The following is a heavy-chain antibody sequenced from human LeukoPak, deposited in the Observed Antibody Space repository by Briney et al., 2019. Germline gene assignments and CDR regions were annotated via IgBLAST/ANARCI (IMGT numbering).Heavy chain of an antibody. Sequence: PSETLSLTCTVSGGSISSYYWSWIRQPPGKGLEWIGYIYYSGSTNYNPSLKNRVTISVDTSKKQLSLKLSSVTAADTAVYYCARVYYDILTGYDAFDIWGQGTMVTVSS. CDR3: ARVYYDILTGYDAFDI. J-gene: IGHJ3*02. CDR2: IYYSGST. D-gene: IGHD3-9*01. CDR1: GGSISSYY. V-gene: IGHV4-59*08.